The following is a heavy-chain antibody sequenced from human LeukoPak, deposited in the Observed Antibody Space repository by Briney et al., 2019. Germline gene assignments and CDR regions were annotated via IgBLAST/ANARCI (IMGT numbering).Heavy chain of an antibody. J-gene: IGHJ3*02. CDR1: GFTFSSYG. D-gene: IGHD3-22*01. CDR3: AKEISIVDAFDI. Sequence: LPGGSLRLSCAASGFTFSSYGMHWVRQAPGKGLEWVAVISYDGSNKYYADSVKGRFTISRDNSKNTLYLQMNSLRAEDTAVYYCAKEISIVDAFDIWGQGTMVTVSS. CDR2: ISYDGSNK. V-gene: IGHV3-30*18.